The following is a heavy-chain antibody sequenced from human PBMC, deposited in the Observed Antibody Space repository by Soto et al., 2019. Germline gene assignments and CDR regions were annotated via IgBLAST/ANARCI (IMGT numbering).Heavy chain of an antibody. V-gene: IGHV4-39*07. CDR3: ASRVAGILSFDY. J-gene: IGHJ4*02. CDR2: IYYSGST. CDR1: GGSISSSSYY. D-gene: IGHD6-19*01. Sequence: SETLSLTCTVSGGSISSSSYYWGWIRQPPGKGLEWIGSIYYSGSTYYNPSLKSRVTISVDTSKNQFSLKLSSVTAADTAVYYCASRVAGILSFDYWGQGTLVTVSS.